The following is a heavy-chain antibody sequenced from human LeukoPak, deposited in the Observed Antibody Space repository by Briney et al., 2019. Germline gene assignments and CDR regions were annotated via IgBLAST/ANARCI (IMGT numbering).Heavy chain of an antibody. CDR1: GFTFSSYS. CDR2: ISSSSSYI. CDR3: ARDIAAAPIDYFDY. D-gene: IGHD6-13*01. Sequence: GGSLRLSCAASGFTFSSYSMNWVRQAPGKGLEWVSSISSSSSYIYYADSVKGRFTISRDNAKNSLYLQMNSLRAEDTAVYYCARDIAAAPIDYFDYWGQGTLVTVSS. V-gene: IGHV3-21*01. J-gene: IGHJ4*02.